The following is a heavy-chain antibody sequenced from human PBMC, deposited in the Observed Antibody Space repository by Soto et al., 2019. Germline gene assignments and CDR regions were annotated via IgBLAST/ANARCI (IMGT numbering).Heavy chain of an antibody. CDR2: IIPIFGTA. D-gene: IGHD2-2*01. V-gene: IGHV1-69*12. J-gene: IGHJ5*02. CDR1: GGTFSSYA. Sequence: QVQLVQSGAEVKKPGSSVKVSCKASGGTFSSYAISWVRQAPGQGLEWMGGIIPIFGTANYAQKFQGRVTITAXXSXRXXYMERRSLRAAPTAVYYCARGAKFVSAAAFDWFDPWGQGNLVTVSS. CDR3: ARGAKFVSAAAFDWFDP.